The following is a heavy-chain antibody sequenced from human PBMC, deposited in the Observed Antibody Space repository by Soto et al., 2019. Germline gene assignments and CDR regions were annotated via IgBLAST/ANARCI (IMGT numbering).Heavy chain of an antibody. CDR3: SRGSYSSDRADGMDV. D-gene: IGHD6-19*01. J-gene: IGHJ6*02. V-gene: IGHV6-1*01. CDR1: GDTVSTNLST. CDR2: TYYRSKWYN. Sequence: PSQTLSLTCAISGDTVSTNLSTRNWITQSPSKSLEWLGRTYYRSKWYNDYAVSVKSRITIKPDTSKNHFSLQLNSVTPEDMAVYYCSRGSYSSDRADGMDVWGQGTTVLVSS.